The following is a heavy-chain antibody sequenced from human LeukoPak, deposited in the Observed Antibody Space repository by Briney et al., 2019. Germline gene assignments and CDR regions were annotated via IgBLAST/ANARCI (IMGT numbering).Heavy chain of an antibody. D-gene: IGHD1-26*01. CDR3: AKERVGADYPDAFGI. CDR1: GFTFSSYG. J-gene: IGHJ3*02. V-gene: IGHV3-30*18. Sequence: PGGSLRLSCAASGFTFSSYGMHWVRQAPGKGLEWVAVISYDGSNKYYADSVKGRFTISRDNSKNTLYLQMNSLRAEDTAVYYCAKERVGADYPDAFGIWGQGTMVTVSS. CDR2: ISYDGSNK.